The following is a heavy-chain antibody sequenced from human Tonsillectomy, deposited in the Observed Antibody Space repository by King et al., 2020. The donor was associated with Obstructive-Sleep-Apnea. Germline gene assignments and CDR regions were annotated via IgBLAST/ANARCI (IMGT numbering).Heavy chain of an antibody. J-gene: IGHJ4*02. V-gene: IGHV3-23*04. CDR2: ISNTGSNT. CDR1: GFIFTSHA. Sequence: VQLVESGGGLVQPGGSLRLSCAASGFIFTSHAMSWVRQAPGRGLEWISAISNTGSNTYNADSVKGRFIITRDNSKNTVYLQMSSLRAEDTAVYYCVREKLGSFYDMLMGYNNEYCFDYWGQGSPVTVSS. D-gene: IGHD3-9*01. CDR3: VREKLGSFYDMLMGYNNEYCFDY.